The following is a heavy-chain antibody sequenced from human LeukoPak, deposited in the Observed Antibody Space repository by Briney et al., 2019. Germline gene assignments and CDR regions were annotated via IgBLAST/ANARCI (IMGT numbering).Heavy chain of an antibody. J-gene: IGHJ4*02. Sequence: GGSLRLSCAASGFTFSQYWMSWVRQAPGKGLEWVANIKHDGSEKQDGSEKNYVDSVKGRFTISRDNAKSSLYLQMNSLRAEDTAVYYCARDMTVTRFDYWGQGTLVTVSS. CDR3: ARDMTVTRFDY. V-gene: IGHV3-7*01. D-gene: IGHD4-17*01. CDR2: IKHDGSEKQDGSEK. CDR1: GFTFSQYW.